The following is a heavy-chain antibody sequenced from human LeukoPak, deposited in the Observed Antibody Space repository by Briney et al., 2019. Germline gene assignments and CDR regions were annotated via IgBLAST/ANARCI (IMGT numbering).Heavy chain of an antibody. CDR2: INPSGGST. V-gene: IGHV1-46*01. CDR3: ARDEDGSGSYYSNWFDP. CDR1: GYTFTSYY. Sequence: GASVKVSCKASGYTFTSYYMHWVRQAPGQGLERMGIINPSGGSTSYAQKFQGRVTMTRDTSTSTVYMELSSLRSEDTAVYYCARDEDGSGSYYSNWFDPWGQGTLVTVSS. D-gene: IGHD3-10*01. J-gene: IGHJ5*02.